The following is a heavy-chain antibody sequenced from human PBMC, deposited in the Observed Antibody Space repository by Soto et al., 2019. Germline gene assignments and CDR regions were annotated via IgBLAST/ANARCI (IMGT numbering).Heavy chain of an antibody. V-gene: IGHV3-33*01. J-gene: IGHJ4*02. CDR1: GFTFSSYG. CDR3: ARGENYNWNYSFNN. Sequence: GGSLRLSCAASGFTFSSYGMHWVRQAPGKGLEWVAVIWYDGSNKYYADSVKGRFTISRDNSKNTLYLQMNSLRAEDTAVYYCARGENYNWNYSFNNWGQGTLVTVSS. CDR2: IWYDGSNK. D-gene: IGHD1-7*01.